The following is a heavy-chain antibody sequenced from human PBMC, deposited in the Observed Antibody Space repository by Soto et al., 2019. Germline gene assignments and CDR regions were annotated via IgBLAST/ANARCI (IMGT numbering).Heavy chain of an antibody. CDR1: GGSFSGYY. CDR3: ARGGLLSFGELSLWFDP. V-gene: IGHV4-34*01. D-gene: IGHD3-10*01. Sequence: SLTCAVYGGSFSGYYWSWIRQPPGKGLEWIGEINHSGSTNYNPSLKSRVTISVDTSKNQFSLKLSSVTAADTAVYYCARGGLLSFGELSLWFDPWGQGTLVTVYS. CDR2: INHSGST. J-gene: IGHJ5*02.